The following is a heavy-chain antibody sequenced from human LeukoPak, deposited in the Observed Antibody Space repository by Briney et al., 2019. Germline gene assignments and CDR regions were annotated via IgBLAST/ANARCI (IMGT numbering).Heavy chain of an antibody. CDR3: ARGPPYGSRSDYFDQ. D-gene: IGHD3-10*01. V-gene: IGHV3-7*01. CDR2: IKKDVNEN. CDR1: GFTFNSHW. J-gene: IGHJ4*02. Sequence: GRSLRLSCAASGFTFNSHWMTWIRQAPGKGLEWVASIKKDVNENYYVDSVRGQFTISRDNAKNSLYLLMNSLRVEDTAVYYCARGPPYGSRSDYFDQWGRGTLVTVSS.